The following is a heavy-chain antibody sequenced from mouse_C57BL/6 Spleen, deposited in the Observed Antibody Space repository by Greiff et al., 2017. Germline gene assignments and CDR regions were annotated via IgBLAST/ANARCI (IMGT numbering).Heavy chain of an antibody. Sequence: QVQLQQPGAELVKPGASVKLSCKASGYTFTSYWMRWVKQRPGQGLEWIGMIHPNSGSTNYNEKFKSKATLTVDKSSSTAYMQLSSLTSEDSAVYYCASITTVVEGFAYWGQGTLVTVSA. CDR2: IHPNSGST. CDR3: ASITTVVEGFAY. V-gene: IGHV1-64*01. J-gene: IGHJ3*01. CDR1: GYTFTSYW. D-gene: IGHD1-1*01.